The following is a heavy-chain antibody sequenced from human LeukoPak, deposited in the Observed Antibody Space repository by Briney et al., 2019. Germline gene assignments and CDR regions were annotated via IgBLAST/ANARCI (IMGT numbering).Heavy chain of an antibody. D-gene: IGHD3-3*01. CDR1: GFTFSSYW. J-gene: IGHJ4*02. CDR2: IKQDGSQK. V-gene: IGHV3-7*01. CDR3: ARGVPYASWSGPPYSDY. Sequence: GGSLRLSCAASGFTFSSYWMSWVRQAPGKGLEWVANIKQDGSQKYYVDSVKGRFSISRDNAKNSLYLQMNSLRAEETAVYYCARGVPYASWSGPPYSDYWGQGTLVTVSS.